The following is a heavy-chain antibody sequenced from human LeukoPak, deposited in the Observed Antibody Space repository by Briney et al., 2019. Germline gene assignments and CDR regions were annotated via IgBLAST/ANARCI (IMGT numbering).Heavy chain of an antibody. D-gene: IGHD6-6*01. J-gene: IGHJ4*02. Sequence: GGSLRLSCAASGFTFSSYAMSWVRQAPGKGLEWVSSISSSSSYIYYADSVKGRFTISRDNSRNTLYLQMNSLRADDTAVYYCAKGRGSSSGMFDYWGQGTLVTVSS. CDR1: GFTFSSYA. CDR3: AKGRGSSSGMFDY. V-gene: IGHV3-23*01. CDR2: ISSSSSYI.